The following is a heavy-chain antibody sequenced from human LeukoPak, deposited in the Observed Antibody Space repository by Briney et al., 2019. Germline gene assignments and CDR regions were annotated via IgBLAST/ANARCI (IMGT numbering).Heavy chain of an antibody. J-gene: IGHJ4*02. Sequence: SETLSLTCTVSGASISSYYWTWIRQPPGKGLEWIGYIYYSGSTKYNPSLKSRVTIPIDTSKNQFSLNLISVTAADTAVYYCVGGVVVASDFNYWGQGTLVTVSS. CDR3: VGGVVVASDFNY. CDR1: GASISSYY. CDR2: IYYSGST. V-gene: IGHV4-59*08. D-gene: IGHD2-21*01.